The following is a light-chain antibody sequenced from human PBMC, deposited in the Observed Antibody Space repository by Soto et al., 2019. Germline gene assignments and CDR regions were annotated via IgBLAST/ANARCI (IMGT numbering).Light chain of an antibody. J-gene: IGLJ2*01. CDR2: DNN. V-gene: IGLV1-51*01. CDR1: SSNIGNNY. Sequence: QSVLTQPPSVSAAPGQKVTISCSGGSSNIGNNYVSWYQQLPGTAPKLLIYDNNNRPSGIPDRFSGSKSGTSATLGITGLQTGDEADYYCATWDSSLSVGLFGGGTKLTVL. CDR3: ATWDSSLSVGL.